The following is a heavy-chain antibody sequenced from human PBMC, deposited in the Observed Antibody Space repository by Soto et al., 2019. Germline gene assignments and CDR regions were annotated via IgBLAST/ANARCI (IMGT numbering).Heavy chain of an antibody. V-gene: IGHV1-2*02. CDR3: ARGDDYVWGSYPLDYFDY. D-gene: IGHD3-16*01. Sequence: GASVKVSCKASGYTFTGYYMHWVRQAPGQGLEWMGWINPNSGGTNYAQKFQGRVTMTRDTSISTAYMELSRLRSDDTAVYYCARGDDYVWGSYPLDYFDYWGQGTLVTVSS. CDR2: INPNSGGT. J-gene: IGHJ4*02. CDR1: GYTFTGYY.